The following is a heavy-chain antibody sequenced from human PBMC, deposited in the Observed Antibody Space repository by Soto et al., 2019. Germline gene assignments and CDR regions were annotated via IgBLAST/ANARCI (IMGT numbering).Heavy chain of an antibody. J-gene: IGHJ4*02. CDR1: GFTFSSYG. CDR2: IWYDGSNK. D-gene: IGHD3-22*01. Sequence: GGSLRLSCAASGFTFSSYGMHWVRQAPGKGLEWVAVIWYDGSNKYYADSVKGRFTISRDNSKNTLYLQMNSLRAEDTAVYYCARARNYYDSSGYYLLDYWGQGTLVTAPQ. V-gene: IGHV3-33*01. CDR3: ARARNYYDSSGYYLLDY.